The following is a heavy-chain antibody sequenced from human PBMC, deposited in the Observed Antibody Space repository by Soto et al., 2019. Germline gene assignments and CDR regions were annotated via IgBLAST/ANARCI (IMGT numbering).Heavy chain of an antibody. CDR3: AKRSLTPAAMKSPFDY. J-gene: IGHJ4*02. D-gene: IGHD2-2*01. Sequence: EVQLLESGGGLVQPGGSLRLSCAASGFTFSNYAMSWVRQAPGKGLEWVSTISGGGDSTYYADSVKGRFTISRDKSKNTLYLQVNSLRAEDTAAYYCAKRSLTPAAMKSPFDYWGQGTLVTVSS. CDR1: GFTFSNYA. V-gene: IGHV3-23*01. CDR2: ISGGGDST.